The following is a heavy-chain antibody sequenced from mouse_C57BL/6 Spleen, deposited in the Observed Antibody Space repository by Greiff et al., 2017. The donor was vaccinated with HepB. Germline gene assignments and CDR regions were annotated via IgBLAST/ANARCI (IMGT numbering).Heavy chain of an antibody. Sequence: EVMLVESEGGLVQPGSSMKLSCTASGFTFSDYYLAWVRQVPEKGLEWVANINYDGSSTYYLDSLKSRFIISRDNAKNILYLQMSSLKSEDTATYYCAREGDYGSSRGFAYWGQGTLVTVSA. CDR3: AREGDYGSSRGFAY. CDR2: INYDGSST. D-gene: IGHD1-1*01. J-gene: IGHJ3*01. V-gene: IGHV5-16*01. CDR1: GFTFSDYY.